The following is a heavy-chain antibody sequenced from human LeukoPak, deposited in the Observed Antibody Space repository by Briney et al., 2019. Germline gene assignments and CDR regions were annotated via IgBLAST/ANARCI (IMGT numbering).Heavy chain of an antibody. CDR1: GFTFSNYG. CDR3: AKDRSTGWYAGFDS. Sequence: GGSLRLSCAASGFTFSNYGMHWVRQAPGKGLEWVAFISYDGINKYSADSVKGRFTISRDNSKNTLYLQTNSLSAEDTAVFYCAKDRSTGWYAGFDSWGQGTLLTVSS. D-gene: IGHD6-19*01. CDR2: ISYDGINK. V-gene: IGHV3-30*18. J-gene: IGHJ4*02.